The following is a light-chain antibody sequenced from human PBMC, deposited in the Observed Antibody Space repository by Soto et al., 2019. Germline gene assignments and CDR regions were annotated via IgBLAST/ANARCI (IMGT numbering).Light chain of an antibody. Sequence: IVLTQSPDTLSLSPGETATLSCRASQSFSSAYLAWYQRRPGQAPRLLISDASNRATGIPDRFSGSGSGTEFILTISSVESEDFAIYYCQQHNDWPTFGQGTRLEIK. J-gene: IGKJ5*01. CDR2: DAS. CDR3: QQHNDWPT. CDR1: QSFSSAY. V-gene: IGKV3D-20*02.